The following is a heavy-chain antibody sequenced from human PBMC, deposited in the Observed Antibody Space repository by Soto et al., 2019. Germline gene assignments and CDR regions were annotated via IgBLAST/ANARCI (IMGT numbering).Heavy chain of an antibody. CDR3: TTPRWGELRFDP. D-gene: IGHD3-16*01. Sequence: EVQLVESGGGLVKPGGSLRLSCAASGFTFSNAWMSWVRQAPGKGLEWVGRIKSKTDGGTTDYAAPVKGRFTISRDDSKNTLYLQMNSLKTEDTAVYYCTTPRWGELRFDPWGQGTLVTVSS. J-gene: IGHJ5*02. CDR1: GFTFSNAW. CDR2: IKSKTDGGTT. V-gene: IGHV3-15*01.